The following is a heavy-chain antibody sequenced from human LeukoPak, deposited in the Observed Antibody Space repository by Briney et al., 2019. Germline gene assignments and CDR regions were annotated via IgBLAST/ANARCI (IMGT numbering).Heavy chain of an antibody. CDR3: ARDYDSGYQNDY. CDR1: GYTFTGYY. CDR2: INPNSGGT. V-gene: IGHV1-2*02. D-gene: IGHD3-22*01. J-gene: IGHJ4*02. Sequence: ASVKVSCKASGYTFTGYYMHWVRQAPGQGLEWMGWINPNSGGTNYAQKFQGRVTTTRDTSISTAYMELSRLRSDDTAVYYCARDYDSGYQNDYWGQGTLVTVSS.